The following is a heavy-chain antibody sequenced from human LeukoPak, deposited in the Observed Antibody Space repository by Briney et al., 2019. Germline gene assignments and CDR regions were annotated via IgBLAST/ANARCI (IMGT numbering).Heavy chain of an antibody. V-gene: IGHV4-61*02. CDR2: IYTSGST. CDR3: AREARSGYDFDY. Sequence: SQTLSLTCTVSGGSISSGSYYWSWIRQPAGKGLEWIGRIYTSGSTNYNPSLKSRVTMSVDTSKNQFSLKLSSVTAADTAVYYCAREARSGYDFDYWGQGTLVTVSS. J-gene: IGHJ4*02. CDR1: GGSISSGSYY. D-gene: IGHD5-12*01.